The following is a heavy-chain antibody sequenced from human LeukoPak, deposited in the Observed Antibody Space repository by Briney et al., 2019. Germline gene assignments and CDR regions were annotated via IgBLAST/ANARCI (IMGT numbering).Heavy chain of an antibody. Sequence: SVKVSCKPSRGTSSSYTISWGLQAPGPGVECMGRIIPILGIANYAQKFQGRVTITADKTTSTAYMELSSLRSDDTAVYYCASLLTGGSYADYWGQGTLVTVSS. CDR3: ASLLTGGSYADY. CDR1: RGTSSSYT. CDR2: IIPILGIA. D-gene: IGHD1-26*01. V-gene: IGHV1-69*02. J-gene: IGHJ4*02.